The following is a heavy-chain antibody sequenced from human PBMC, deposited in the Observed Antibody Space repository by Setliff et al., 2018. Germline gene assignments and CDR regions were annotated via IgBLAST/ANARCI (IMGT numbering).Heavy chain of an antibody. V-gene: IGHV3-11*04. CDR3: VKDPSVYGADSGSI. CDR2: ISSTGIPI. Sequence: PGGSLRLSCEASGFTLDDYYMTWIRQAPGKGLESVSAISSTGIPIYYADSVKARFTISRDDAQNTLYLQMSSLRTDDTAVYYCVKDPSVYGADSGSIWGQGTMVTVSS. J-gene: IGHJ3*02. D-gene: IGHD2-21*02. CDR1: GFTLDDYY.